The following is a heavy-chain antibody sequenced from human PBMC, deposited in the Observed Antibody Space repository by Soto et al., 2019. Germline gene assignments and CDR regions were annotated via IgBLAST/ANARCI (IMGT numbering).Heavy chain of an antibody. Sequence: QVRLQESGPGLVKASETLSLTCTVSGGSISTYYWSWVRQSPGKRLGWIGCIDYSGSTNYNPSLKSRLTMSIDTSKNQFSLNLRSVTTADTAVYYCVRARRSSGRMDAADIWGQGTVVTVSS. J-gene: IGHJ3*02. CDR1: GGSISTYY. CDR3: VRARRSSGRMDAADI. V-gene: IGHV4-59*01. D-gene: IGHD1-26*01. CDR2: IDYSGST.